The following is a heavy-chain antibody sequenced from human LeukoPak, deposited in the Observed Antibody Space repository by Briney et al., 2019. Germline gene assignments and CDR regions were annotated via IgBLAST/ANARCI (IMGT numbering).Heavy chain of an antibody. Sequence: ASVKVSCKAFGYTFTSYGISWVRQAPGQGLEWMGWISGHNGNTNYAQKLQGRVTMTTDTSTSTAYMELRSLRSDDTAVYYCARDAGYLYCSGGSCSYMRVWGKGTTVTVSS. CDR1: GYTFTSYG. J-gene: IGHJ6*03. V-gene: IGHV1-18*01. CDR3: ARDAGYLYCSGGSCSYMRV. D-gene: IGHD2-15*01. CDR2: ISGHNGNT.